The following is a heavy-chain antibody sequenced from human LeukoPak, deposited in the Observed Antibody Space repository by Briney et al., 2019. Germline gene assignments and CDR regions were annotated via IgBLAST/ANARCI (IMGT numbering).Heavy chain of an antibody. CDR2: IYYSGST. Sequence: SETLSLTCTVSGGSISSYYWSWIRQPPGKGLEGIGYIYYSGSTNYNPSLKSRVTISVDTSKNQFSLKLSSVTAADTAVYYCARARRGSSSSGDLFDYWGQGTLVTVSS. J-gene: IGHJ4*02. D-gene: IGHD6-6*01. CDR1: GGSISSYY. CDR3: ARARRGSSSSGDLFDY. V-gene: IGHV4-59*01.